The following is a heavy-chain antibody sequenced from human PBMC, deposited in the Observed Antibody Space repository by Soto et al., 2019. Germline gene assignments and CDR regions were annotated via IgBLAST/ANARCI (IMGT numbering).Heavy chain of an antibody. CDR2: IKHSESS. Sequence: QVQLQQWGAGLLKPSETLSLTCDVYGGSFSGYYWSWIRQPPGSGLEWIAEIKHSESSNYNPSLKPRVTILVETSKNQFSLKLSSVTAADTAVYYCARDGYDYGSFDYWGQGTLVTVSS. CDR3: ARDGYDYGSFDY. V-gene: IGHV4-34*01. J-gene: IGHJ4*02. CDR1: GGSFSGYY. D-gene: IGHD5-18*01.